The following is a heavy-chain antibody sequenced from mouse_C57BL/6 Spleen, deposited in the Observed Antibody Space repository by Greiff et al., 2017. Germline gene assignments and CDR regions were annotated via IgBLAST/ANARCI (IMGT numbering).Heavy chain of an antibody. Sequence: QVQLQQPGAELVRPGSSVKLSCKASGYTFTSYLMHWVKQRPIQGLEWIGNIDPSDSETHYNQKFKDKATLTVDKSSSTAYMQLSSLTSEDSAVYYCAINYYGSSYRWYFDVWGTGTTVTVSS. J-gene: IGHJ1*03. D-gene: IGHD1-1*01. CDR2: IDPSDSET. V-gene: IGHV1-52*01. CDR1: GYTFTSYL. CDR3: AINYYGSSYRWYFDV.